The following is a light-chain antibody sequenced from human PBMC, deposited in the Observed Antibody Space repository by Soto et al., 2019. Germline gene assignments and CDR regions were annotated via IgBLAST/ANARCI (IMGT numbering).Light chain of an antibody. V-gene: IGKV1-39*01. Sequence: DIQMTQSPSSLSASVGDRVTITCRASQSISRYLNWYQQKPGKAPKLLIYTASKLHSGVPSSFSGSGFGTDFTLTISSLQSEDFATYYCQQSYSAPPTFGQGTKVKIK. J-gene: IGKJ1*01. CDR3: QQSYSAPPT. CDR1: QSISRY. CDR2: TAS.